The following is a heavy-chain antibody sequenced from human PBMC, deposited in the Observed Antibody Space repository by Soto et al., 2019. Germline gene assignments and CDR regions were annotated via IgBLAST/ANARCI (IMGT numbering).Heavy chain of an antibody. CDR1: GYTFTRYT. D-gene: IGHD2-15*01. Sequence: ASVKVSCKASGYTFTRYTMNWVRQAPGQRLEWMGWINPDNGNTKSSQKFQDRVIITRDTSASTAYMDLSSLRSEDTAVYYCARGIAKGKLDPWGQGTLVTVSS. CDR3: ARGIAKGKLDP. J-gene: IGHJ5*02. V-gene: IGHV1-3*01. CDR2: INPDNGNT.